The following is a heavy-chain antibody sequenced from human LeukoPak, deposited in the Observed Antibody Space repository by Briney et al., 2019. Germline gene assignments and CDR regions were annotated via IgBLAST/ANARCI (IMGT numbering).Heavy chain of an antibody. CDR1: GGSISSGDYY. V-gene: IGHV4-30-4*01. J-gene: IGHJ4*02. CDR2: IYYIGNT. D-gene: IGHD3-22*01. Sequence: SETLSLTCTVSGGSISSGDYYWSWIRQPPGKGLEWIGYIYYIGNTFYNPSLKSRVTISVDTSKNQFSLKLSSVTAADTAVYYCATSDYYDSSGYSPPFDYWGQGTLVTVSS. CDR3: ATSDYYDSSGYSPPFDY.